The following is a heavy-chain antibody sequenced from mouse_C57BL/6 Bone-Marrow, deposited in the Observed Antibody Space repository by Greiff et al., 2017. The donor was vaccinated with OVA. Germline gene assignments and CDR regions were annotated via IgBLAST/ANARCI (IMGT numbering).Heavy chain of an antibody. CDR2: IDPENGDT. CDR3: TTRYYGSSYDWYVDV. J-gene: IGHJ1*03. D-gene: IGHD1-1*01. V-gene: IGHV14-4*01. Sequence: VQLQQSGAELVRPGASVKLSCTASGFNIKDDYMHWVKQRPEQGLEWIGWIDPENGDTEYASKFQGKATITADTSSNTAYLQLSSLTSEDTAVYYCTTRYYGSSYDWYVDVWGTGTTVTVSS. CDR1: GFNIKDDY.